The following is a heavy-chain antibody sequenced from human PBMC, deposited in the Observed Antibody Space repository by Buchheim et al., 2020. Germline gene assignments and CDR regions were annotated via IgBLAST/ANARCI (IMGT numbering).Heavy chain of an antibody. J-gene: IGHJ4*02. CDR2: FWYDASEK. CDR3: AISNWNSRGFDY. Sequence: QVQLVESGGGVVQPGTSLGLSCATSGFLFTSYSMHWVRQAPGKGLEWVATFWYDASEKFYLESVRGRFTISRDPSKSTLYLQMSSLRVDDAAMYYCAISNWNSRGFDYWGLGTL. D-gene: IGHD2/OR15-2a*01. V-gene: IGHV3-33*01. CDR1: GFLFTSYS.